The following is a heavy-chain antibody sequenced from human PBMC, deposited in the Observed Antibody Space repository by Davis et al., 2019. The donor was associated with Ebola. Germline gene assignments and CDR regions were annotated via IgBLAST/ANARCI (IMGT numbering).Heavy chain of an antibody. Sequence: AASVKVSCKASGYTFTSYYMHWVRQAPGQGLEWMGIINPSGGSTSYAQKFQGRVTITRDTSASTAYMELSSLRSEDTAVYYCARDTVTERYYYYGMDVWGQGTTVTVSS. D-gene: IGHD4-17*01. CDR1: GYTFTSYY. CDR2: INPSGGST. J-gene: IGHJ6*02. V-gene: IGHV1-46*01. CDR3: ARDTVTERYYYYGMDV.